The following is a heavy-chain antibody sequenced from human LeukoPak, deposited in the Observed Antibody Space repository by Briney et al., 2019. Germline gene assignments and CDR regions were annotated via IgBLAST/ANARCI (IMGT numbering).Heavy chain of an antibody. J-gene: IGHJ4*02. CDR1: GFNFNELS. Sequence: ASVKVSCKVSGFNFNELSMHWVRQAPGKGLEWMGGFDPEDGETIYAQKFQGRVTMTEDTSTDMSYMELSGLRSEDTAVYYCATADPRLYTIRYFEFWGQGTLVTVSS. V-gene: IGHV1-24*01. CDR3: ATADPRLYTIRYFEF. CDR2: FDPEDGET. D-gene: IGHD3-9*01.